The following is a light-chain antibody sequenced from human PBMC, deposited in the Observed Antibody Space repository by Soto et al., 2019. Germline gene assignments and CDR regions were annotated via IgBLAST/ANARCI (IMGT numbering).Light chain of an antibody. CDR1: QRISSW. Sequence: DIQMTHSPSTLSASVGDRVTITCRASQRISSWLAWYQQKSGKATKLLIYDASSLESGVPSRFSGSGSGTEFTLTISSLQPDDFATYYCQQYNSYSRTFGQGTKLEIK. CDR2: DAS. V-gene: IGKV1-5*01. CDR3: QQYNSYSRT. J-gene: IGKJ2*01.